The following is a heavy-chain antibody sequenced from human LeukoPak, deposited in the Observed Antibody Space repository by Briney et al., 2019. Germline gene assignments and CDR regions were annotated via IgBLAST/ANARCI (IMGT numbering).Heavy chain of an antibody. CDR2: ISAGGGST. V-gene: IGHV3-23*01. CDR1: GFTFSSYA. Sequence: GGSLRLSCAASGFTFSSYAMIWVRQAPGKGLEWVSVISAGGGSTDFADSVKGRFTVSRDNSKNTLYLQMSSLRAEDTAVYYCARRDHGDYGEEYWGQGTLVTVSS. D-gene: IGHD4-17*01. J-gene: IGHJ4*02. CDR3: ARRDHGDYGEEY.